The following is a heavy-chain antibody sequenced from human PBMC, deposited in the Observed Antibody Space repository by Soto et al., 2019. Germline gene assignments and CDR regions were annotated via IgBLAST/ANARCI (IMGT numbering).Heavy chain of an antibody. D-gene: IGHD3-10*01. J-gene: IGHJ4*02. CDR3: ARDLASGGSGIKFLGY. Sequence: GGSLRLSCAASGFTFSSYAMHWVRQAPGKGLEWVAVISYDGSNKYYADSVKGRFTISRDNSKNTLYLQMNSLRAEDTAVYYCARDLASGGSGIKFLGYWGQGTLVTVSS. CDR1: GFTFSSYA. CDR2: ISYDGSNK. V-gene: IGHV3-30-3*01.